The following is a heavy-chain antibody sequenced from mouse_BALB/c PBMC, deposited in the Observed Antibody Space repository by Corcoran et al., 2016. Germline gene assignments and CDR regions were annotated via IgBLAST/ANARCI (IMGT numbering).Heavy chain of an antibody. CDR1: GYSFTSYY. CDR3: ARYWYVDV. Sequence: EIQLQQSGPELMTPGASVKISCRASGYSFTSYYMHWVKQSHGKRLEWIGYIDPFNGGTSYNQKFKGKATLTVDKSSSTAYMHLSSLTSEDSAVDDCARYWYVDVWGAGTTVTVSS. J-gene: IGHJ1*01. V-gene: IGHV1S135*01. CDR2: IDPFNGGT.